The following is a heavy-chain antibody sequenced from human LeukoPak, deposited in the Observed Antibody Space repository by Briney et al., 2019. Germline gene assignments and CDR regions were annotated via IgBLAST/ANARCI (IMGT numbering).Heavy chain of an antibody. CDR2: IYTSGST. Sequence: NPSETLSLTCTVSGGSISSYYWSWIRQPAGKGLEWIGRIYTSGSTNYNPSLKSRVTMSVDTSKNQFSLKLSSVTAADTAVYYCARERLVVVAQYYYYGMDVWGQGTTVTVSS. CDR3: ARERLVVVAQYYYYGMDV. D-gene: IGHD3-22*01. V-gene: IGHV4-4*07. CDR1: GGSISSYY. J-gene: IGHJ6*02.